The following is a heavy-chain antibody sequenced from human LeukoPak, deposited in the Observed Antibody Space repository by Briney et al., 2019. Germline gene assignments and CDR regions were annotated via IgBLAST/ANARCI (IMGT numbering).Heavy chain of an antibody. J-gene: IGHJ6*04. Sequence: PGGSLRLSCAASGFTFSSYSMNWVRQAPGKGLEWVSSISSSSSYIYYADSVKGRFTISRDNAKNSLYLQMNSLRAEDTAVYYCATLYSSSWYVYYYYGMDVWGEGTTVTVSS. D-gene: IGHD6-13*01. CDR3: ATLYSSSWYVYYYYGMDV. CDR1: GFTFSSYS. CDR2: ISSSSSYI. V-gene: IGHV3-21*01.